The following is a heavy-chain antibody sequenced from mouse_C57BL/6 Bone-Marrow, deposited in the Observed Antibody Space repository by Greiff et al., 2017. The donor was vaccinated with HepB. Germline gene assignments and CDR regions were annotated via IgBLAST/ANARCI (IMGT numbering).Heavy chain of an antibody. J-gene: IGHJ4*01. CDR3: ARFGGYYVPYAMDY. V-gene: IGHV1-55*01. D-gene: IGHD2-3*01. CDR2: IYPGSGST. CDR1: GYTFTSYW. Sequence: VQLQQPGAELVKPGASVKMSCKASGYTFTSYWITWVKQRPGQGLEWIGDIYPGSGSTNYNEKFKSKATLTVDTSSSTAYMQLSSLTSEDSAVYDCARFGGYYVPYAMDYWGQGTSVTVSS.